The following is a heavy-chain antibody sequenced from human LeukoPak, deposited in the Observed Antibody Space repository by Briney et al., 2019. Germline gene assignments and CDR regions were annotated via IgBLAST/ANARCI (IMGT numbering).Heavy chain of an antibody. D-gene: IGHD4-17*01. V-gene: IGHV3-30*02. CDR3: AKVAEYGDNDAFDI. J-gene: IGHJ3*02. Sequence: GGSLRLSCAASRFTFSNYGMHWARQAAGKGLEWVAFIRYDGNKKYYVDSGKGRFTVSRDNSKNTLYLQLNSLRAEDTAVYYCAKVAEYGDNDAFDIWGQGTMVTVSS. CDR2: IRYDGNKK. CDR1: RFTFSNYG.